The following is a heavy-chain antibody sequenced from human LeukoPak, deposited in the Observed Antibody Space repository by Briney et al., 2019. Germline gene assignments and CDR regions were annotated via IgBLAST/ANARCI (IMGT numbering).Heavy chain of an antibody. V-gene: IGHV4-39*07. CDR2: IYYSGST. D-gene: IGHD3-16*01. J-gene: IGHJ1*01. CDR3: ARVRGGSRDFQH. Sequence: SETLSLTCNVSGGSISSSSYYWGWIRQPPGKGLEWIGSIYYSGSTYYNPSLKSRVTISEDTSKNQFSLKLSSVTAADTAVYYCARVRGGSRDFQHWGQGTLVTVSS. CDR1: GGSISSSSYY.